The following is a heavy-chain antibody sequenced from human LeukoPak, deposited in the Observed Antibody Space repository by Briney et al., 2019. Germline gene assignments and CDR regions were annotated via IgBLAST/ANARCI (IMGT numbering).Heavy chain of an antibody. J-gene: IGHJ3*02. Sequence: ASVKVSCKASGYTFTSYYMHWVRQAPGQGLEWMGIINPSGGSTSYAQKFQGRVTMTWDTSTSTVYMELSSLRSEDTAVYYCASPIIAKDDAFDIWGQGTMVTVSS. CDR2: INPSGGST. CDR1: GYTFTSYY. CDR3: ASPIIAKDDAFDI. D-gene: IGHD3-10*01. V-gene: IGHV1-46*01.